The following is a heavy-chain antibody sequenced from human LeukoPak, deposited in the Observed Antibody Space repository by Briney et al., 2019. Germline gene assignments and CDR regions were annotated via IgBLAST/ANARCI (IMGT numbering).Heavy chain of an antibody. J-gene: IGHJ4*02. D-gene: IGHD6-13*01. CDR2: IYSSGIT. CDR1: GGSVSSGSYY. Sequence: PSETLSLTCTVSGGSVSSGSYYWSWIRQPPGKGLEWIGAIYSSGITYYNPSLKSRVTVSADTSKNQFSLKLTSVTAADTAVYYCARRRGGSSWVDYWGQGTLVTVSS. V-gene: IGHV4-39*01. CDR3: ARRRGGSSWVDY.